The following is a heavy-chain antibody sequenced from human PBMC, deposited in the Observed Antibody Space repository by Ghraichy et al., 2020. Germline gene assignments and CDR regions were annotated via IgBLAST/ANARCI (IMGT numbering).Heavy chain of an antibody. D-gene: IGHD1-26*01. J-gene: IGHJ3*02. Sequence: SVKVSCKASGGTFSSYAISWVRQAPGQGLEWMGGIIPIFGTANYAQKFQGRVTITADESTSTAYMELSSLRSEDTAVYYCLVGATPPAGGGYTAANPPTFDIWGQGTMVTVSS. CDR3: LVGATPPAGGGYTAANPPTFDI. V-gene: IGHV1-69*13. CDR1: GGTFSSYA. CDR2: IIPIFGTA.